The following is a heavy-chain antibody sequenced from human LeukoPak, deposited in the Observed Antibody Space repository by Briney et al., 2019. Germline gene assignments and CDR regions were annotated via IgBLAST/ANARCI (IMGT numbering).Heavy chain of an antibody. V-gene: IGHV4-59*01. Sequence: SETLLLTCTVSGGSISSYYWSWIRQPPGKGLEWIGYIYYSGRTNYNPSLKSRVTISVDTSKNQFSLKLSSVTAADTAVYYCARTIPSSRSFDYWGQGTLVTVSS. CDR1: GGSISSYY. D-gene: IGHD6-13*01. CDR3: ARTIPSSRSFDY. CDR2: IYYSGRT. J-gene: IGHJ4*02.